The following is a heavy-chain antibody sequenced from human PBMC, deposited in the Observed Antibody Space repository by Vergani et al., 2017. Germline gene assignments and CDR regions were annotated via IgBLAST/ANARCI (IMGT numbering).Heavy chain of an antibody. V-gene: IGHV4-61*02. J-gene: IGHJ4*02. CDR1: GGSISSGSYY. D-gene: IGHD2-15*01. CDR2: IYTSGST. Sequence: QVQLQESGPGLVKPSQTLSLTCTVSGGSISSGSYYWSWIRQPAGKGLEWIGRIYTSGSTNYNPSLKSRVTISVDTSKNQFSLKLSSGTAAYTAVYYCARGILTRPVDYWGQGTLVTVSS. CDR3: ARGILTRPVDY.